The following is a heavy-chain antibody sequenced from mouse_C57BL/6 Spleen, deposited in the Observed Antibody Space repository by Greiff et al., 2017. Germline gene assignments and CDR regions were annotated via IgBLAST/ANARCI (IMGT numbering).Heavy chain of an antibody. CDR1: GYTFTSYW. CDR3: ARGGYGRAY. V-gene: IGHV1-50*01. Sequence: QVHVKQPGAELVKPGASVKLSCKASGYTFTSYWMQWVKQRPGQGLEWIGEIDPSDSYTNYNQKFKGKATLTVDTSSSTAYMQLSSLTSEDSAVYYCARGGYGRAYWGQGTLVTVSA. J-gene: IGHJ3*01. D-gene: IGHD3-1*01. CDR2: IDPSDSYT.